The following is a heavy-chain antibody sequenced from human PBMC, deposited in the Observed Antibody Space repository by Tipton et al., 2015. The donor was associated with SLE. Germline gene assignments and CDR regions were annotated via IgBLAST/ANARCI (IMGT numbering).Heavy chain of an antibody. CDR3: ASNLAAAGYY. CDR1: GGSFSGYY. J-gene: IGHJ4*02. Sequence: LRLSCAVYGGSFSGYYWSWIRQPPGKGLEWIGSIYHSGSTYYNPSLKSRVTISVDTSKNQFSLKLSSVTAADTAVYYCASNLAAAGYYWGQGTLVTVSS. D-gene: IGHD6-13*01. CDR2: IYHSGST. V-gene: IGHV4-34*01.